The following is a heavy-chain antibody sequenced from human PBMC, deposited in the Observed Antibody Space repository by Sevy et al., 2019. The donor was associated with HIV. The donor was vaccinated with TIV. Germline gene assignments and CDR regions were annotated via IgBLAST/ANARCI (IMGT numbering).Heavy chain of an antibody. CDR3: ASNEGYYYGSGSSEAFDI. V-gene: IGHV1-69*06. D-gene: IGHD3-10*01. J-gene: IGHJ3*02. CDR1: GGTFSSYA. CDR2: IIPIFGTA. Sequence: ASVKVSCKASGGTFSSYAISWVRQAPGQGLEWMGGIIPIFGTATYAQKFQGRVTITADKSTSTAYMELSSLRSEDTAVYYCASNEGYYYGSGSSEAFDIWGQGTMVIVSS.